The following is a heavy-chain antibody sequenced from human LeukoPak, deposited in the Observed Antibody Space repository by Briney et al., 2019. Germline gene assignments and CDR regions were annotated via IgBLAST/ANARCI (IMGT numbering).Heavy chain of an antibody. J-gene: IGHJ3*02. CDR3: ARGGSFHEFDI. Sequence: ASVKVSCKASGYRFTDYWIQWVRQAPGQGLEWMGWINTNTGGTVYAQKFQGRVTMTRDTSLATSYMDLSRLTSDDTAVYYCARGGSFHEFDIWGQGTMVIVSS. V-gene: IGHV1-2*02. CDR2: INTNTGGT. D-gene: IGHD2/OR15-2a*01. CDR1: GYRFTDYW.